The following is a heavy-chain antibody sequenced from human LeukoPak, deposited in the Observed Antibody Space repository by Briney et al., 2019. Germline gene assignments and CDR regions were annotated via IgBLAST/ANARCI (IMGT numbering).Heavy chain of an antibody. D-gene: IGHD3-9*01. CDR2: INHSGST. Sequence: SETLSLTCAVYGGSFSGYYWSWIRQPPGKGLEWIGEINHSGSTNYNPSLKSRVTISVDTSKNQFSLKLSSVTAADTAVYYYARAFTYYDILTGYYEPHTILDYWGQGTLVTVSS. CDR3: ARAFTYYDILTGYYEPHTILDY. CDR1: GGSFSGYY. V-gene: IGHV4-34*01. J-gene: IGHJ4*02.